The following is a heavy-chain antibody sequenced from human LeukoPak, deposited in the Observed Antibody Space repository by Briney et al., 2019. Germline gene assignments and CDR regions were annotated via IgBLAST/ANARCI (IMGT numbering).Heavy chain of an antibody. CDR2: INHSGST. D-gene: IGHD4-23*01. Sequence: SETLSLTCAVYGGSSSGYYSSWIRQPPGKGLEWIGEINHSGSTNYHPSLKGRVTIPVDTSKNQFSLKLSSVTAADTAVYYCARRALFDYVGTWFDPWGQGALVTVSP. V-gene: IGHV4-34*01. CDR3: ARRALFDYVGTWFDP. J-gene: IGHJ5*02. CDR1: GGSSSGYY.